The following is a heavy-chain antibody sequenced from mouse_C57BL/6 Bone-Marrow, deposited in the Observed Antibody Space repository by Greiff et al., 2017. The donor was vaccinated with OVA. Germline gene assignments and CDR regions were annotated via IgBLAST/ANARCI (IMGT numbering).Heavy chain of an antibody. Sequence: QVQLLQSGAELVRPGASVTLSCKASGYTFTDYKMHWVKQTPVQGLEWIGAINPDTGGTAYNQKFKGKAILTADNSSSTAYMELRSLTSEDSADYYGTRSLLCRGDWFAYWGQGTLVTVSA. CDR3: TRSLLCRGDWFAY. CDR1: GYTFTDYK. CDR2: INPDTGGT. V-gene: IGHV1-15*01. D-gene: IGHD2-10*01. J-gene: IGHJ3*01.